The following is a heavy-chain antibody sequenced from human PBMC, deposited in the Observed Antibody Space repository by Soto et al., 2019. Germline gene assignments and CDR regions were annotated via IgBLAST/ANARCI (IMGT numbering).Heavy chain of an antibody. J-gene: IGHJ6*03. CDR1: GYTFINYG. CDR3: ARDRLTMVRGVVRDYVYYMDV. V-gene: IGHV1-18*01. D-gene: IGHD3-10*01. CDR2: ISAYNGNT. Sequence: ASVKVSCKASGYTFINYGITWVRQAPGQGLEWMGWISAYNGNTKYAQNLQGRVSMTTDTSATTAYMELTSLRSDDTAVYYCARDRLTMVRGVVRDYVYYMDVWGSGTTVTVSS.